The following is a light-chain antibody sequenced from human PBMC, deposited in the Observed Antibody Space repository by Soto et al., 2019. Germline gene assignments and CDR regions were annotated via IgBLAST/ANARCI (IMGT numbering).Light chain of an antibody. J-gene: IGKJ3*01. V-gene: IGKV1-27*01. CDR2: ATS. CDR1: QGISNY. Sequence: DIQMTQSPSSLVASVGDRVTISCRASQGISNYLAWYQQKPGKAPKLLIYATSTLQSGVSSWFTGSGSGTDFTLTISSLQPEDVATYYCQKYNWPPFTFGPGTKVDI. CDR3: QKYNWPPFT.